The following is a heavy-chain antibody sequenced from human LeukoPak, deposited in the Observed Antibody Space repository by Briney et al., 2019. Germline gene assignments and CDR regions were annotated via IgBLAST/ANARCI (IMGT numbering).Heavy chain of an antibody. V-gene: IGHV3-30*18. CDR2: ISYDGGNK. CDR3: AKDLESAIDY. J-gene: IGHJ4*02. D-gene: IGHD3-3*01. CDR1: GFTFSSYG. Sequence: QPGGSLRLSCAASGFTFSSYGMHWVRQAPGKGLEWVAVISYDGGNKYYADSVKGRFTISRDNSKNTLYLQMNSLRAEDTAVYYCAKDLESAIDYWGQGTLVTVSS.